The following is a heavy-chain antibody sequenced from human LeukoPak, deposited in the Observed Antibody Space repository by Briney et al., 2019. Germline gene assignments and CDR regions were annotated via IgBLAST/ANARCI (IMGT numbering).Heavy chain of an antibody. Sequence: SSSSYYWGWIRQPPGKGLEWVANIHQDGSEKHSVDAVKGRFTISRDNAKNSLYLQMNSLRAEDAAVYYCVTNPPFYEGDLDYGGRGTLVPVP. CDR2: IHQDGSEK. J-gene: IGHJ4*02. CDR3: VTNPPFYEGDLDY. D-gene: IGHD2/OR15-2a*01. V-gene: IGHV3-7*01. CDR1: SSSSYY.